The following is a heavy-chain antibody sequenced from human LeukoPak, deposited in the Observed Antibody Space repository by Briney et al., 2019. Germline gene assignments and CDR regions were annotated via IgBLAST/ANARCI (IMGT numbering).Heavy chain of an antibody. J-gene: IGHJ4*02. CDR2: IYYSGSS. V-gene: IGHV4-59*01. CDR1: GGSISSYY. CDR3: AREDGYNPEGVDY. Sequence: SETLSLTCTVSGGSISSYYWSWVRQPPGKGLEWVGYIYYSGSSNYYPTLKSRVTISVDTSKNQFSLKLSSVTAADTAVYYCAREDGYNPEGVDYWGRGTLITVTS. D-gene: IGHD5-24*01.